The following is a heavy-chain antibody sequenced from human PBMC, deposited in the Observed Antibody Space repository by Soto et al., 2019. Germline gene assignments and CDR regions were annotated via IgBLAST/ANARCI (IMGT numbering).Heavy chain of an antibody. J-gene: IGHJ6*02. CDR2: INSDGSST. Sequence: GGSLRLSCAASGFTFSSYWMHWVRQAPGKGLVWVSRINSDGSSTSYADSVKGRFTISRDNAKNTLYLQMNSLRAEDTAVYYCARDRPAQDSSSRYVGPREYYYYYGMDVWGQGTTVTVSS. D-gene: IGHD6-13*01. V-gene: IGHV3-74*01. CDR3: ARDRPAQDSSSRYVGPREYYYYYGMDV. CDR1: GFTFSSYW.